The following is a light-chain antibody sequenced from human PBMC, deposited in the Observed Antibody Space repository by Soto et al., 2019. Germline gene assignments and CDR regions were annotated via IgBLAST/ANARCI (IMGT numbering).Light chain of an antibody. J-gene: IGLJ1*01. CDR1: SSDIGSYDH. V-gene: IGLV2-14*03. CDR2: AVS. Sequence: QSVLTQPASVSGSPGQSITISCSGTSSDIGSYDHVAWYQQFPGKTPKLIIYAVSDRPSGVSDRFSGSKSGISASLTISGLQAEDRADYFRLSYSDRQSYLFGNGTKVTV. CDR3: LSYSDRQSYL.